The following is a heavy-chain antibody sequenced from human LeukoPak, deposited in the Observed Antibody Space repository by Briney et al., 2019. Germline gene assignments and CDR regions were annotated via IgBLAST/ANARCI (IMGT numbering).Heavy chain of an antibody. J-gene: IGHJ4*02. D-gene: IGHD1-1*01. Sequence: GGSLRLSCAASGFTFSNYWMSWVRQAPGKGLEWVANIKQDGSEKFYVDSVKGRFTISRDNAKNSLYLQMNSLRVEDTAVYYCARDYGMANESQRLGSFDYWGQGTLVTVSS. CDR2: IKQDGSEK. V-gene: IGHV3-7*03. CDR1: GFTFSNYW. CDR3: ARDYGMANESQRLGSFDY.